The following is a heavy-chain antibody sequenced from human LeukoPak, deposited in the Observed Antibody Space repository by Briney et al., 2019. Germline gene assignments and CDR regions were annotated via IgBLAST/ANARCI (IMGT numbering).Heavy chain of an antibody. Sequence: PSETLSLTCTVSGGSISSSSYYWGWIRQPPGKGLEWIGYIYNSGSTKYNPSLKSRVTISVDTSKNQFSLKLNSVTAADTAVYYCARDSLSGGYGDYWGQGTLVTVSS. CDR1: GGSISSSSYY. V-gene: IGHV4-39*07. CDR3: ARDSLSGGYGDY. CDR2: IYNSGST. J-gene: IGHJ4*02. D-gene: IGHD1-1*01.